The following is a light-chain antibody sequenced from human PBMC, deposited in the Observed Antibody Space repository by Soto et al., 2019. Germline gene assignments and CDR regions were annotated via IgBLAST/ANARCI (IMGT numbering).Light chain of an antibody. Sequence: DIQMTQSPSTLSASVGNRVTISCRASESISRWLAWYQQKPGKAPTLLIYHASSLESGVPARFSGSGSGTEFTLTINSLQPDDVATYYCQQYNTYLSFGQGTKVEIK. CDR3: QQYNTYLS. J-gene: IGKJ1*01. CDR1: ESISRW. CDR2: HAS. V-gene: IGKV1-5*01.